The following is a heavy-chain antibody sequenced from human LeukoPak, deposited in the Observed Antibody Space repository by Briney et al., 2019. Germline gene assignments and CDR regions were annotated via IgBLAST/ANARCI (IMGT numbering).Heavy chain of an antibody. D-gene: IGHD3-3*01. CDR2: IYSGGST. J-gene: IGHJ4*02. Sequence: GGSLRLSCAASEFSVGSNYMTWVRQAPGKGLEWVSLIYSGGSTYYADSVKGRFTISRDNSKNTLYLQMNSLRAEDTAVYYCAKGEWLADSWGQGTLVTVSS. CDR3: AKGEWLADS. CDR1: EFSVGSNY. V-gene: IGHV3-66*01.